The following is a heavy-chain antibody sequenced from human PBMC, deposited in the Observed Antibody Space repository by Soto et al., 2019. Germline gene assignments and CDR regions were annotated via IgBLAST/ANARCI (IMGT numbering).Heavy chain of an antibody. CDR3: AKDLESGFSYGPFDY. D-gene: IGHD5-18*01. J-gene: IGHJ3*01. CDR1: GFTFSNYA. V-gene: IGHV3-23*01. Sequence: PXGSLRLSCSASGFTFSNYAMSWVRQAPGKGLEWVSVMSGSVGTTYYADSVKGRFTISRDNSKNTLHLQMSSLRAEDTAVYYCAKDLESGFSYGPFDYWGQGTMVTVSS. CDR2: MSGSVGTT.